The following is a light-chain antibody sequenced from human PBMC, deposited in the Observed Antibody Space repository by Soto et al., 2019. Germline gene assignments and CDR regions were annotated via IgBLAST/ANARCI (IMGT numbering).Light chain of an antibody. J-gene: IGKJ3*01. CDR2: AAS. CDR3: QKYNSAPSIT. CDR1: QGIRNY. Sequence: DLQMTQSPSSLSASVGDRVTITCRASQGIRNYLAWYQQKPGKVPKLLIYAASTLQSGVPSRFSGSGSGTDFTLTISSLQPEDVATYYCQKYNSAPSITFGPGTKVDIK. V-gene: IGKV1-27*01.